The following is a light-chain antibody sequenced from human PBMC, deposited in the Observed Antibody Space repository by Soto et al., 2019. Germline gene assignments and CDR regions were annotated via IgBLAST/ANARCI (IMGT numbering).Light chain of an antibody. CDR3: QKYTRAPFT. V-gene: IGKV1-27*01. J-gene: IGKJ3*01. Sequence: DIQMTQSPSSLSASVGDRVTVTCRASQGIDTYLAWYQQKPGQVPKLLIYAASTLQSVVPSRFSARGSGTDFTLTISSLQPEDVATYFCQKYTRAPFTSGPGTKVDIK. CDR2: AAS. CDR1: QGIDTY.